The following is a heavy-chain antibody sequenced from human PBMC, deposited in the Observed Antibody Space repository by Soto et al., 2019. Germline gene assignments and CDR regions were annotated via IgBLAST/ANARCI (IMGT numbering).Heavy chain of an antibody. V-gene: IGHV4-31*03. Sequence: SETLSLTCTVSGGSISSEGYYWSWFRQLPGKGLEWIRDIYYSGTTYHNPSLRSRLTISGDASKNQFSLKLSSVTDADTALYYCARGRGYSYGPYYFDYWGQGTLVTVSS. J-gene: IGHJ4*02. CDR1: GGSISSEGYY. CDR3: ARGRGYSYGPYYFDY. D-gene: IGHD5-18*01. CDR2: IYYSGTT.